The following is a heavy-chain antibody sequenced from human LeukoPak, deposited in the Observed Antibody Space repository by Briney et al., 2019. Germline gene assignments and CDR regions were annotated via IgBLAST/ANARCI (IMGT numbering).Heavy chain of an antibody. J-gene: IGHJ3*02. CDR1: GGSFSGYY. Sequence: PSETLCLTCAVYGGSFSGYYWSWIRQPPGKGLEWIGEINHSGSTNYNPSLKSRVTISVDTSKNQFSLKLSSVTAADTAVYYCARHGNSVGPRKYAFDIWGQGTMVTVSS. D-gene: IGHD4-23*01. CDR2: INHSGST. CDR3: ARHGNSVGPRKYAFDI. V-gene: IGHV4-34*01.